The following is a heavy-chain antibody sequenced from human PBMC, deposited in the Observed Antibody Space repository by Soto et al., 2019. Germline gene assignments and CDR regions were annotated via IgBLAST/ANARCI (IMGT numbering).Heavy chain of an antibody. J-gene: IGHJ4*02. CDR1: GGSFSGYY. V-gene: IGHV4-34*01. CDR3: ARGLVVRGVIKNYFDY. Sequence: SETLSLTCAVYGGSFSGYYWSWIRQPPGKGLEWIGEINHSGSTNYNPSLKSRVTISVDTSKNQFSLKLSSVTAADTAVYYCARGLVVRGVIKNYFDYWGQGTLVNVSS. D-gene: IGHD3-10*01. CDR2: INHSGST.